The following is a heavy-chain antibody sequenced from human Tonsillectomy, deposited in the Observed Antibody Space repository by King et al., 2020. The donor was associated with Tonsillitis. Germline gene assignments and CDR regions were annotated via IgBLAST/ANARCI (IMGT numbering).Heavy chain of an antibody. CDR1: GFTFSSYA. CDR2: VSGSGGGT. J-gene: IGHJ4*02. D-gene: IGHD6-19*01. V-gene: IGHV3-23*01. Sequence: VQLLESGGGLVQPGGSLRLSCAASGFTFSSYAMSWVRQAPGKGLEWVAAVSGSGGGTYTADSVKGRFTISRDNSKNTLHLQMNSLRAEDTAVYYCAKDVAVAGGVLYFDYWGQGTLVTVSS. CDR3: AKDVAVAGGVLYFDY.